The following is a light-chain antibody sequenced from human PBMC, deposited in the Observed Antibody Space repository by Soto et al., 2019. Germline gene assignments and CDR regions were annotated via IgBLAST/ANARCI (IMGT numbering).Light chain of an antibody. V-gene: IGKV1-5*03. CDR1: QSISSW. Sequence: DIQRTQSTSTLSASVGDRVTITCRASQSISSWLAWYQQKPGKAPKLLIYKASTLKSGVPSRFSGSGSGTEFTLTISSLQPDDFATYYCQHYNSYSEAFGQGTKVDIK. CDR3: QHYNSYSEA. J-gene: IGKJ1*01. CDR2: KAS.